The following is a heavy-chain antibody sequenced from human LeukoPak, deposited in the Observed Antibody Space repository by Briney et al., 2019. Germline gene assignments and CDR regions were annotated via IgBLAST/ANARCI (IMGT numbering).Heavy chain of an antibody. Sequence: GASVKVSCKASGYTFTSYDINWVRQATGQGLEWMGWMNPKSGNTGYAQKFQGRVTITADESTTTAYMELSSLRSEDTAVYYCAREGMTGHNVDYWGQGTLVTVSS. CDR2: MNPKSGNT. V-gene: IGHV1-8*01. D-gene: IGHD3-9*01. J-gene: IGHJ4*02. CDR1: GYTFTSYD. CDR3: AREGMTGHNVDY.